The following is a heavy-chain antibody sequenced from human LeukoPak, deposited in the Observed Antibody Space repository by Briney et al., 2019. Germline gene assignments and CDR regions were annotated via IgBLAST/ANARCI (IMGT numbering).Heavy chain of an antibody. Sequence: HTGGSLRLSCAASGFTVSSNFMTWVRQAPGKGLEWVSVISSGGSTYYADSVKDRFTISRDNSKNMLYLQVNSLRAEDTAVYYCARGGASLHYWGLGTLVTVSS. D-gene: IGHD3-10*01. J-gene: IGHJ4*02. CDR3: ARGGASLHY. CDR2: ISSGGST. CDR1: GFTVSSNF. V-gene: IGHV3-66*01.